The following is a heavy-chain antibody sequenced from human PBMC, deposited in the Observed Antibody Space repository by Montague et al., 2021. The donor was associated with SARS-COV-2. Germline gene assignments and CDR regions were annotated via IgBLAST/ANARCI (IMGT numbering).Heavy chain of an antibody. V-gene: IGHV4-61*02. CDR2: IRTTGXT. CDR3: ARFGSGTLEFDL. CDR1: GASISTGIYY. D-gene: IGHD1-26*01. Sequence: TLSLTCTVSGASISTGIYYWSWIRQPAGKGLEWIGRIRTTGXTXYXXXXESRVFMSVDTSTNQFSLGLTSVTAADTAVYFCARFGSGTLEFDLWGQGTLVTVSS. J-gene: IGHJ4*02.